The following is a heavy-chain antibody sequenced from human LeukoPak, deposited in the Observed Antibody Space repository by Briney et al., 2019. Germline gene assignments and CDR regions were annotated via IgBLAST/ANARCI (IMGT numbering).Heavy chain of an antibody. CDR3: AKDPTAAAGLSGVNWFDP. V-gene: IGHV3-66*01. D-gene: IGHD6-13*01. CDR1: GFTVSSNY. Sequence: GGSLRLSCAASGFTVSSNYMSWVRQAPGKGLEWVPVIYSCGSTYYADSVKGRFTISRDNSKNTLYLQMNSLRAEDTAVYYCAKDPTAAAGLSGVNWFDPWGQGTLVTVSS. J-gene: IGHJ5*02. CDR2: IYSCGST.